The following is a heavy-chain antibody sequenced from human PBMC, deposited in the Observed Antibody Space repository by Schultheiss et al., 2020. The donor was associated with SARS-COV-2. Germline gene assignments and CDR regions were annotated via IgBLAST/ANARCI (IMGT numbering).Heavy chain of an antibody. CDR3: ARAPWNYYYGMDV. Sequence: GGSLRLSCAASGFTFSSYGMHWVRQAPGKGLEWVAVIWYDGSNKYYADSVKGRFTISRDNSKNTLYLQMNSLRAEDTAVYYCARAPWNYYYGMDVWGQGTTVTVSS. CDR2: IWYDGSNK. V-gene: IGHV3-33*01. CDR1: GFTFSSYG. J-gene: IGHJ6*02.